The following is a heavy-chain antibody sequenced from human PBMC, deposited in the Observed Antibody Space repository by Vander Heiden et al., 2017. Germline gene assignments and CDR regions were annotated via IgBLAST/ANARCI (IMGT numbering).Heavy chain of an antibody. Sequence: EVQLVESGGGLVQPGGSLRLSCAASGFPCSSYGRHWVRQGPGMGGVGVSRIKSDGINTGYADYGKGRCTSSRDNGKNALYLQMNSLRAEDSAVYYCARSINRGSYLEYLGQGTLVTVSS. CDR1: GFPCSSYG. CDR3: ARSINRGSYLEY. D-gene: IGHD1-26*01. CDR2: IKSDGINT. J-gene: IGHJ4*02. V-gene: IGHV3-74*01.